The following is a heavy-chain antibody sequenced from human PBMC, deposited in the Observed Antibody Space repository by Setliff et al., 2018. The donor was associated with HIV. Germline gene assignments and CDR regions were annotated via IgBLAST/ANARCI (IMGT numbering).Heavy chain of an antibody. D-gene: IGHD1-1*01. CDR1: GGSISNYY. J-gene: IGHJ3*01. Sequence: SETLSLTCNVSGGSISNYYWTWMRQPPGKRLEWVAYISYSGNTNYHPALRSRLTITRDTSNNQVSLTLRSVTTEDTAIYFCARDAELPGPPVHDAFDLWGPGTMVTVSS. V-gene: IGHV4-59*01. CDR3: ARDAELPGPPVHDAFDL. CDR2: ISYSGNT.